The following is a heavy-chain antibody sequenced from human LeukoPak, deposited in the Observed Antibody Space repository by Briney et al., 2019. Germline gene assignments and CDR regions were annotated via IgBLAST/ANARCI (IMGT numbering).Heavy chain of an antibody. D-gene: IGHD2/OR15-2a*01. V-gene: IGHV1-69*05. CDR3: ARSSIANSKDYYFLDY. CDR1: GGTFGTYT. Sequence: SVRVSCKASGGTFGTYTIAWVRQAPGQGLEWMGGIIPMSDMAHYAQRFQGRVTFTTDESTSTAYMELGGLTSDDTALYYCARSSIANSKDYYFLDYWGQGTLVTVSS. CDR2: IIPMSDMA. J-gene: IGHJ4*02.